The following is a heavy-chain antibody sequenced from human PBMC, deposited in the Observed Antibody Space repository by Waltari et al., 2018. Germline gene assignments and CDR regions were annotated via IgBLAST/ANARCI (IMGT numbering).Heavy chain of an antibody. J-gene: IGHJ4*02. Sequence: EVQLVESGGGSIQPGGSLRLSCGASGFTFSSNFMSWVRQAPGKGLGLVSINYNDGTTYYGDSVKGRCTSSRDISKSTMYLQMNTLRTEDTAVYYCATGRYRFFDYWGQGTRVTVSS. D-gene: IGHD1-26*01. CDR1: GFTFSSNF. CDR3: ATGRYRFFDY. CDR2: NYNDGTT. V-gene: IGHV3-53*01.